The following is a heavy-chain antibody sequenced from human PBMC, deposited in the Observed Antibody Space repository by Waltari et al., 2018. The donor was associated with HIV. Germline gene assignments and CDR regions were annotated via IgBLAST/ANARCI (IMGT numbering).Heavy chain of an antibody. Sequence: EVQLVQSGAEVKKPGESLKISCKGSGYSFTSYWIGWVRQMPGTGLEWMGIIKQVASDTRYSPYCQGQGTISDDRSISTAYVQWSSLKASDTAMYYCARLPGFGVGMIDYWGQGTLVTVSS. V-gene: IGHV5-51*01. CDR2: IKQVASDT. J-gene: IGHJ4*02. D-gene: IGHD3-10*01. CDR3: ARLPGFGVGMIDY. CDR1: GYSFTSYW.